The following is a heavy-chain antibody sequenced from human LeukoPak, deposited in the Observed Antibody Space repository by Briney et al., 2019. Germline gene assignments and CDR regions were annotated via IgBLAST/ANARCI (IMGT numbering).Heavy chain of an antibody. CDR1: GAYINNYY. J-gene: IGHJ3*01. Sequence: SETLSFTCTVSGAYINNYYWTWIRQPAAQGLEWIGRLHATESAIYNPSLKGRVTMSLDTSKDQLSLTLTSVTAADSAVYYCASLSSGAAFDVWGQGAVVTVSS. D-gene: IGHD3-22*01. CDR3: ASLSSGAAFDV. CDR2: LHATESA. V-gene: IGHV4-4*07.